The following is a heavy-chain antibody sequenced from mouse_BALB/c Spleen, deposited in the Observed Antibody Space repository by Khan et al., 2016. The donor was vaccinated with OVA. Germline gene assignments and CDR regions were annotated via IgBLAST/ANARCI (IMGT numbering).Heavy chain of an antibody. CDR2: INPTNIYT. D-gene: IGHD2-10*01. CDR3: ARVVPYRGNYGAAFAY. V-gene: IGHV1-4*01. Sequence: QVQLQQPGAELARPGASVKMSCKASGYTFTSYTIHWVKQRPGQGLEWIGYINPTNIYTNYNQKFRDKATLTADKSSRTAYMQLSSLTSEDSADYYCARVVPYRGNYGAAFAYWGQGTLVTVSA. J-gene: IGHJ3*01. CDR1: GYTFTSYT.